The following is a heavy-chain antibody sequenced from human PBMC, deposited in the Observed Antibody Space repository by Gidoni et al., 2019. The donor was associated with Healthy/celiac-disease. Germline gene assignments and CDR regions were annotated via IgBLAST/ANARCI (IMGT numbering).Heavy chain of an antibody. J-gene: IGHJ4*02. D-gene: IGHD2-15*01. CDR3: ARDLGGSCSFDY. CDR1: GDTFTSYY. CDR2: INPSGGST. Sequence: QVQLVQSGAEVKKPGASVKVSCKASGDTFTSYYMLWVRQAPGQGLEWMGRINPSGGSTSYAQKLQGRVTMTRDTSTSTVYMELSSLRSEDTAVYYCARDLGGSCSFDYWDQGTLVTVSS. V-gene: IGHV1-46*04.